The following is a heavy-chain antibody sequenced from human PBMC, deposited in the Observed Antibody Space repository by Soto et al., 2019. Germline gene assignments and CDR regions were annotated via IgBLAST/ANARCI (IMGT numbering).Heavy chain of an antibody. CDR1: GGSFSGYY. CDR2: INHSGST. V-gene: IGHV4-34*01. CDR3: AKAGYSSSWYGGFNYYYGMDV. J-gene: IGHJ6*02. D-gene: IGHD6-13*01. Sequence: ETLSLTCAVYGGSFSGYYWSWIRQPPGKGLEWIGEINHSGSTNYNPSLKSRVTISVDTSKNQFSLKLSSVTAADTAVYYCAKAGYSSSWYGGFNYYYGMDVWGQGTTVTVSS.